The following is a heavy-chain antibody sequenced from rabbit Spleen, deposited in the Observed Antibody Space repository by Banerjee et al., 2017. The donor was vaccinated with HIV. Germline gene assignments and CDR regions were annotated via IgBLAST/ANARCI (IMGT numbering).Heavy chain of an antibody. CDR2: IDPIFGGT. CDR3: VRNSGWGVSYFTL. D-gene: IGHD4-1*01. V-gene: IGHV1S47*01. CDR1: GFEISRFG. Sequence: QEQLVESGGGLVQPGGSLTLSGKASGFEISRFGVSWVRQAPGKGLEWNGYIDPIFGGTYYASWVNGRFSVSRENTQNTVSLQLNSLTVADTATYFCVRNSGWGVSYFTLWGPGTLVTVS. J-gene: IGHJ4*01.